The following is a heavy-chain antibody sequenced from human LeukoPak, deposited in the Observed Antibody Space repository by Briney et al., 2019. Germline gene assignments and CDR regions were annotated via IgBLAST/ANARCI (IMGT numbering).Heavy chain of an antibody. CDR2: ISGSGGST. J-gene: IGHJ4*02. CDR1: GFTFSSYA. V-gene: IGHV3-23*01. Sequence: PGGSLRLSCAASGFTFSSYAVSWVRQARGKGLEWVSAISGSGGSTYYADSVKGRFTISRDNSKNTLYLQMNSLRAEDTAVYYCAKGPNLGATLNYWGQGTLVTVSS. CDR3: AKGPNLGATLNY. D-gene: IGHD1-26*01.